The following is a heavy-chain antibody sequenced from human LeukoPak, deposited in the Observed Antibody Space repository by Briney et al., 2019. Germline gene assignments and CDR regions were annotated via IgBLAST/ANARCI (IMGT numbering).Heavy chain of an antibody. Sequence: GGSLRLSCAASGFTFSSYGMHWVRQAPGKGLEWVAFIRYDGSNKYYAGSVKGRFTISRDNSKNTLYLQMNSLRAEDTAVYYCAKDVPYYYGSGSYYYYYYMDVWGKGTTVTISS. CDR2: IRYDGSNK. CDR3: AKDVPYYYGSGSYYYYYYMDV. CDR1: GFTFSSYG. D-gene: IGHD3-10*01. J-gene: IGHJ6*03. V-gene: IGHV3-30*02.